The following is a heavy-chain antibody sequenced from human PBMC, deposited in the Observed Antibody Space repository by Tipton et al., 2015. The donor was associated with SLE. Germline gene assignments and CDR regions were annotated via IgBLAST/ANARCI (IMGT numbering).Heavy chain of an antibody. D-gene: IGHD5-12*01. CDR3: ARAPEWRRFPDY. V-gene: IGHV4-34*01. Sequence: TLSLTCAVYGGSFSGYYWGWIRQPPGKGLEWIGEINHSGSTNYNPSLKSRVTISVDTSKNQFSLKLSSVTAADSAVYYCARAPEWRRFPDYWGQGTLVAGSS. CDR1: GGSFSGYY. J-gene: IGHJ4*02. CDR2: INHSGST.